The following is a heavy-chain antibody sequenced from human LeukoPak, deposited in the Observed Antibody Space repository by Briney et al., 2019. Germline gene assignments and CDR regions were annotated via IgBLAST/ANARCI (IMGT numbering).Heavy chain of an antibody. V-gene: IGHV3-30-3*01. CDR3: AREGDSGTYYWDY. D-gene: IGHD1-26*01. CDR2: ISYAGTNK. J-gene: IGHJ4*02. Sequence: PGGSLRLSCAASGFTFSNFAMHWVRPAPGKGPEWVAVISYAGTNKYYGDSVQGRFTISRDNSKNTLYLQMNSLRTEDTALYHCAREGDSGTYYWDYWGQGTLVTVSS. CDR1: GFTFSNFA.